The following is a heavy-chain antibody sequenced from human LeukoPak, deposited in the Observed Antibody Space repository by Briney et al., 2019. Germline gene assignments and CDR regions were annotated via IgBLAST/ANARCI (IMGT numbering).Heavy chain of an antibody. D-gene: IGHD1-14*01. J-gene: IGHJ3*02. CDR3: AREGGTGAFDI. V-gene: IGHV4-59*01. CDR2: IYDSGST. Sequence: SETLSLTCTVSGGSISSYYWSWIRQPPGKGLEWIAYIYDSGSTNYNPALKSRVTISVDTSKNQFSLKLSSVTAADTAVYYCAREGGTGAFDIWGQGTMVTVSP. CDR1: GGSISSYY.